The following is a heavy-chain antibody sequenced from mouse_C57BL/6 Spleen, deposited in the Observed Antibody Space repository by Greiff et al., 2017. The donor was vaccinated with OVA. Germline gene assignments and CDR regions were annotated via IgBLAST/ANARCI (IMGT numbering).Heavy chain of an antibody. Sequence: VQVVESEGGLVQPGSSMKLSCTASGFTFSDYYMAWVRQVPEKGLEWVANINYDGSSTYYLDSLKSRFIISRDNAKNILYLQMSSLKSEDTATYYCARGHDGYYGYYAMDYWGQGTSVTVSS. D-gene: IGHD2-3*01. CDR1: GFTFSDYY. CDR2: INYDGSST. J-gene: IGHJ4*01. CDR3: ARGHDGYYGYYAMDY. V-gene: IGHV5-16*01.